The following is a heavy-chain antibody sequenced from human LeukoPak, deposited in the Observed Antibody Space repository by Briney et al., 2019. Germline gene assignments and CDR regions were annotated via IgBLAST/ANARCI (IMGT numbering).Heavy chain of an antibody. J-gene: IGHJ6*02. D-gene: IGHD3-22*01. CDR3: ARDQNKYDSSGYYYYQYGMGV. Sequence: SQTLSLTCTVSGGSISSGDYYWTWIRQPPGKGLEWIGYIYYSGSTHYNPSLKSRVSISVDTAKNQFSLNLSSVTAADTAVYYCARDQNKYDSSGYYYYQYGMGVWGQGTTVTVSS. CDR1: GGSISSGDYY. CDR2: IYYSGST. V-gene: IGHV4-30-4*01.